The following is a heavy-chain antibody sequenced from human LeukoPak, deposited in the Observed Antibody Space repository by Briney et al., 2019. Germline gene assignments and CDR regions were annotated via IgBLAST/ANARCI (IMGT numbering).Heavy chain of an antibody. Sequence: GGSLRLSCAASGFTFSGSAMHWVRQASGKGLEWVGRIRIKANSYATAYAASVKGRFTISRDDSKNTAYLQMNGLKTEDTAVCYCTRLSVHREMATITSVSHWGQGTLVTVSS. J-gene: IGHJ4*02. V-gene: IGHV3-73*01. CDR1: GFTFSGSA. D-gene: IGHD5-12*01. CDR2: IRIKANSYAT. CDR3: TRLSVHREMATITSVSH.